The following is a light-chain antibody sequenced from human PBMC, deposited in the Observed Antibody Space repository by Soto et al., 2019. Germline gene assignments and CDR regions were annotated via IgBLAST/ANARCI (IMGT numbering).Light chain of an antibody. Sequence: EIVMTRSPATLSVSPGERATLSCRASQSVSSNLAWYQQKPGQAPRLLISGASTRATGIPARFSGSGSGTEFTLTISSLQSEDFAVYCCQQYNSWPPWTFGQGTKVEIK. CDR3: QQYNSWPPWT. CDR1: QSVSSN. J-gene: IGKJ1*01. CDR2: GAS. V-gene: IGKV3-15*01.